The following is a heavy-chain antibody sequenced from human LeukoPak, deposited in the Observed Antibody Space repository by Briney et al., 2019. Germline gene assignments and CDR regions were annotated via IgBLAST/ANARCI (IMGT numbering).Heavy chain of an antibody. CDR3: AKDNGGSLVYFDY. J-gene: IGHJ4*02. V-gene: IGHV3-23*01. CDR1: AFTFSSYW. D-gene: IGHD1-26*01. CDR2: ISGHDGST. Sequence: PGGSLRLSCAASAFTFSSYWMHWVRQAPGKGLEWVSAISGHDGSTYYADSVKGRFAISRDNSKNTLYLQMNSLRAEDTAVYYCAKDNGGSLVYFDYWGQGTLVTVSS.